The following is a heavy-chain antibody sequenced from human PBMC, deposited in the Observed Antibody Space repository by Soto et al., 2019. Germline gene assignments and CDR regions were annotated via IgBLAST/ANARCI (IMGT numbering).Heavy chain of an antibody. V-gene: IGHV3-21*01. J-gene: IGHJ4*02. CDR2: ISSSSSYI. Sequence: AGGSLRLSCAASGFPFSIYSMNLVRQSPGKGLEWVSSISSSSSYIYYADSVKGRFTISRDNAKNSLYLQMNSLRAEDTAVYYCARDRAYYDFWGGYYLYPHEHYFEYWGQGTLVAVSS. CDR3: ARDRAYYDFWGGYYLYPHEHYFEY. CDR1: GFPFSIYS. D-gene: IGHD3-3*01.